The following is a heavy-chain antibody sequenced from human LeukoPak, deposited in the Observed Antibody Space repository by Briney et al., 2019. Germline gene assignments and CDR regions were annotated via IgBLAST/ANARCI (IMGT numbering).Heavy chain of an antibody. J-gene: IGHJ4*02. V-gene: IGHV3-33*01. CDR2: IWYDGSNK. D-gene: IGHD3-3*01. CDR3: ARDPSITIFANRLDY. CDR1: GFTFSSYG. Sequence: GGSLRLSCAESGFTFSSYGMHWVRQAPGKGLEWVAVIWYDGSNKYYADSVKGRFTISRDNSKNTLYLQMNSLRAEDTAVYYCARDPSITIFANRLDYWGQGTLVTVSS.